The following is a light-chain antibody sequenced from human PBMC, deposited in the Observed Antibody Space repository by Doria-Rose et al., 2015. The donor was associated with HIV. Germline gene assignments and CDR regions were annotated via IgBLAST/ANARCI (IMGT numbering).Light chain of an antibody. V-gene: IGKV3-20*01. CDR2: DGS. CDR3: HQYGTSWT. J-gene: IGKJ1*01. Sequence: EIVLTQSPGTLSLSPGERATLSCRSSQSSSSTYLSWYQQKPGQAPSLIIYDGSTRATGIPDRFSASGSGTDFTLTINRLEPEDFALYYCHQYGTSWTFGQGTKVEI. CDR1: QSSSSTY.